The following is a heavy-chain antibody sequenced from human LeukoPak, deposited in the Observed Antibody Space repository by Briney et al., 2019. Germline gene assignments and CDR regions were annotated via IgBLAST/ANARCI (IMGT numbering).Heavy chain of an antibody. D-gene: IGHD6-6*01. V-gene: IGHV4-30-2*01. CDR1: GGSIIVAAYS. CDR2: IYHTGRT. Sequence: SETLSLTCAVSGGSIIVAAYSWSWIRQPPGKGLEWIGYIYHTGRTSYNPSLKSRVTISVDRSKNQFSLKLNSVTAADTAVYYCARDRYSISSLYDFWGQGTLVTVSS. J-gene: IGHJ4*02. CDR3: ARDRYSISSLYDF.